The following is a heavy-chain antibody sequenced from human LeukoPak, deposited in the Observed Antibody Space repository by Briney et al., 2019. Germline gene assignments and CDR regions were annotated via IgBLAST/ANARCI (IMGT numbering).Heavy chain of an antibody. CDR1: GGSISSSSYY. CDR3: ATYRRDGYNYFFDY. Sequence: SETLSLTCTVSGGSISSSSYYWGWIRQPPGEGLEWIGSIYYSGSTYYNPSLKSRVTISVDTSKNQFSLKLSSVTAADTAVYYCATYRRDGYNYFFDYWGQGTLVTVSS. V-gene: IGHV4-39*01. D-gene: IGHD5-24*01. J-gene: IGHJ4*02. CDR2: IYYSGST.